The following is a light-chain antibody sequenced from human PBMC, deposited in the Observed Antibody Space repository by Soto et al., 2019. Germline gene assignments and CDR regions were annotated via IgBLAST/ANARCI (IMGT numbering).Light chain of an antibody. Sequence: EVVLTQSPGTLSLSPGERVNLSCRASQSISSIYLAWYQQKPGQAPRLVIYATSSRATGIPDRFSGSGSGTDFTLTISRLEPEDFAVYYCQQYGDGNSPRYSFGQGTRLDIK. J-gene: IGKJ2*03. CDR1: QSISSIY. CDR2: ATS. V-gene: IGKV3-20*01. CDR3: QQYGDGNSPRYS.